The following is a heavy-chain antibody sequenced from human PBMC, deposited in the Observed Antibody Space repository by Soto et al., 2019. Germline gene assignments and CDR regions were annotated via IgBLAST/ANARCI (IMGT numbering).Heavy chain of an antibody. CDR1: GFSVNNIF. CDR2: IYEGATP. V-gene: IGHV3-66*04. CDR3: ARPRGDYGYFDY. Sequence: EMQLVQSGGGLVQPGGSLRLSCTASGFSVNNIFMSWVRLAPGKGLVWVSAIYEGATPYYEVSVKGRFTISRDSFKNTRYLQMNSLRVEDTAVYYCARPRGDYGYFDYWGQGSLVTVSS. J-gene: IGHJ4*02. D-gene: IGHD3-10*01.